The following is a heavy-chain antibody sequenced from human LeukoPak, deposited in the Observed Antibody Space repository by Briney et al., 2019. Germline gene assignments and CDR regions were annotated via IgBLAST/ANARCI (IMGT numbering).Heavy chain of an antibody. D-gene: IGHD6-13*01. CDR3: ARDQRIAAAGTGFDY. Sequence: SVRVSCKASGGTFSSYAISWVRQAPGQGLEWMGGIIPIFGTANYAQKFQGRVTITADESTSTAYMELSSLRSEDTAVYYCARDQRIAAAGTGFDYWGQGTLVTVSS. CDR1: GGTFSSYA. J-gene: IGHJ4*02. CDR2: IIPIFGTA. V-gene: IGHV1-69*01.